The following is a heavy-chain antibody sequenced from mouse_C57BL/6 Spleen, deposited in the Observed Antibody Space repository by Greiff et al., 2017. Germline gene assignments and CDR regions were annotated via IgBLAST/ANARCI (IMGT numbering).Heavy chain of an antibody. CDR2: IRNKANGYTT. CDR3: ARYTRSLYAMDY. CDR1: GFTFTDYY. V-gene: IGHV7-3*01. J-gene: IGHJ4*01. Sequence: DVTLVESGGGLVQPGGSLSLSCAASGFTFTDYYMSWVRQPPGKALEWLGFIRNKANGYTTEYSASVKGRFTISRDNSQSILYLQMNALRAEDSATYYCARYTRSLYAMDYWGQGTSVTVSS.